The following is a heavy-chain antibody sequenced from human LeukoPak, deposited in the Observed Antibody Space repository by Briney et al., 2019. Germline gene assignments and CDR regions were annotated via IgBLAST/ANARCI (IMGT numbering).Heavy chain of an antibody. Sequence: SETLSLTCAVYGGSFSGYYWSWIRQPPGKGLEWIGEINHSGSTNYNPSLKSRVTISVGTSKNQFSLKLSSVTAADTAVYYCARGGRYCSSTSCYGYYYYGMDVWGKGTTVTVSS. D-gene: IGHD2-2*01. CDR3: ARGGRYCSSTSCYGYYYYGMDV. CDR2: INHSGST. V-gene: IGHV4-34*01. J-gene: IGHJ6*04. CDR1: GGSFSGYY.